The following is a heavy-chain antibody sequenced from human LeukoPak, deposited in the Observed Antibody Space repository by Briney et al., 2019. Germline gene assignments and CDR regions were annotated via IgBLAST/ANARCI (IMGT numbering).Heavy chain of an antibody. V-gene: IGHV4-34*04. CDR1: GPSFSGYC. CDR2: IKQSGST. Sequence: SESLSPACAVYGPSFSGYCWGWISQPPGKGMEWIGEIKQSGSTNNNPSLKSRATISVDTSKNQFSLKLSSVTAADAAVYYCARVRGYSRTKSLDYWGQGTLVTVSS. CDR3: ARVRGYSRTKSLDY. D-gene: IGHD5-18*01. J-gene: IGHJ4*02.